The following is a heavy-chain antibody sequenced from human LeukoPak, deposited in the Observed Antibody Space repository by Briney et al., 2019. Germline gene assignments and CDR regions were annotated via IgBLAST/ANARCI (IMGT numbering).Heavy chain of an antibody. D-gene: IGHD1-26*01. Sequence: SETLSLTCAVYGGSFSGYYWSWIRQPPGKGLEWIGEINHSGSTNYNPSLKSRVTISVDTSKNQFSLKLSSVTAADTAVYYCARHSGSFFDPWGQGTLVTVSS. CDR2: INHSGST. J-gene: IGHJ5*02. V-gene: IGHV4-34*01. CDR3: ARHSGSFFDP. CDR1: GGSFSGYY.